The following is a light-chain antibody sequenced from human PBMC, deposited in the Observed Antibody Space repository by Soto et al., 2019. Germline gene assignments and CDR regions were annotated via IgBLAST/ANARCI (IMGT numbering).Light chain of an antibody. CDR2: DVS. CDR3: SSYTRSSTYV. Sequence: QSVLTQPASVSGSPGQSITISCTGTSSDVGGYNYVSWYQQHPGKAPKLMIYDVSNRPSGISNRFSGSKSGNTASLTISGLQDEDEADYYCSSYTRSSTYVFGTGTKVTVL. CDR1: SSDVGGYNY. V-gene: IGLV2-14*01. J-gene: IGLJ1*01.